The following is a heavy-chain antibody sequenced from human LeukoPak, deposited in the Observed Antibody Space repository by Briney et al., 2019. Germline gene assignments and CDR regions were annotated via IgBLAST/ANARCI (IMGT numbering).Heavy chain of an antibody. V-gene: IGHV7-4-1*02. J-gene: IGHJ5*02. D-gene: IGHD2-2*01. CDR3: ARDLSGLVVPAAILNWFDP. CDR1: GYTFTSYA. Sequence: ASVRVSCKASGYTFTSYAMNRVRQAPGQGLEWMGWINTNTGNPTYAQGFTGRFVFSLDTSVSTAYLQISSLKAEDTAVYYCARDLSGLVVPAAILNWFDPWGQGTLVTVSS. CDR2: INTNTGNP.